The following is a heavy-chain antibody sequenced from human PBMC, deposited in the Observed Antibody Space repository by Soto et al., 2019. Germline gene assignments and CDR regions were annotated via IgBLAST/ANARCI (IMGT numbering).Heavy chain of an antibody. CDR2: IDPSDSYT. J-gene: IGHJ6*02. Sequence: PGESLKISCKGSGYSFTSYWISWVRQMPGKGLEWMGRIDPSDSYTSYSPSFQGHVTISVDKSISTAYLQWSSLKASDTAMYYCASFSIAAAAIYYYGMDVWGQGTTVTVSS. V-gene: IGHV5-10-1*01. CDR1: GYSFTSYW. D-gene: IGHD6-13*01. CDR3: ASFSIAAAAIYYYGMDV.